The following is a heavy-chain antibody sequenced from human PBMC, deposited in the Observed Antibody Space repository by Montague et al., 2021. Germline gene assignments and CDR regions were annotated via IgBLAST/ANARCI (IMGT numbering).Heavy chain of an antibody. CDR2: ISRAGTT. Sequence: SETLSLTCGVSGSSLGGYYWSWIRQAPGKGLEWVGEISRAGTTKYNPSLGSRATISVDTSKNQFSLKLSSVTAADTAVYYGVVTPSLYYHGMDVWGQGTTVTVSS. CDR3: VVTPSLYYHGMDV. CDR1: GSSLGGYY. V-gene: IGHV4-34*01. J-gene: IGHJ6*02. D-gene: IGHD4-23*01.